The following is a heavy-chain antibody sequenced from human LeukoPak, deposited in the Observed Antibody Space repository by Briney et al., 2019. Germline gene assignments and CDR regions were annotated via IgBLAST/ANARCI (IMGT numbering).Heavy chain of an antibody. Sequence: SETLSLTCTVSSGSIIRYNWSWIRQSAGKGLEWIGRISTSGSPNYNPSLRSRVSMSADTSKHQVSLQVTPVTSADTAVYYCARGRDTALNYFDLWGRGTLVTVSS. V-gene: IGHV4-4*07. CDR2: ISTSGSP. CDR3: ARGRDTALNYFDL. J-gene: IGHJ2*01. D-gene: IGHD5-18*01. CDR1: SGSIIRYN.